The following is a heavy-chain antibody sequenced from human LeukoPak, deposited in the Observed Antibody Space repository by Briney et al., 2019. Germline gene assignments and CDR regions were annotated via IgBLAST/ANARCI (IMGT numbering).Heavy chain of an antibody. D-gene: IGHD5-18*01. CDR3: ARDGYSYVYSD. CDR1: GYSFTGYY. CDR2: INPNSGAT. Sequence: ASVKLSCKASGYSFTGYYIHWVRQAPGQGLQWMGWINPNSGATNSAHMFQGRFTMTRDTSINTAYLELSRLKSDDTAVYYWARDGYSYVYSDWGQGTLVTVSS. J-gene: IGHJ4*02. V-gene: IGHV1-2*02.